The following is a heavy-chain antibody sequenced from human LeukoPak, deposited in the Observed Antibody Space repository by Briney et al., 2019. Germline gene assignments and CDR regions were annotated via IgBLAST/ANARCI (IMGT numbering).Heavy chain of an antibody. CDR2: IYYRGST. Sequence: KPSETLSLTCTVSVGSISSSSYYWGWIRQPPGKGLEWIGSIYYRGSTYYNPSLKSRVTISVDTSKNQFSLKLSSVTAADTAVYYCARVCSRSCTDYWGQGTLVTVSS. CDR1: VGSISSSSYY. J-gene: IGHJ4*02. CDR3: ARVCSRSCTDY. V-gene: IGHV4-39*01. D-gene: IGHD6-13*01.